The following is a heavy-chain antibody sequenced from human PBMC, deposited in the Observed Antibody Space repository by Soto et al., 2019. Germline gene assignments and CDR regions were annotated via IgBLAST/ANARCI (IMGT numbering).Heavy chain of an antibody. V-gene: IGHV4-39*01. J-gene: IGHJ4*02. D-gene: IGHD2-21*02. CDR1: VESISSGSYY. Sequence: SETLSLTCIDPVESISSGSYYWGWIRQPPGKGLEWIGSIYYSGRTYYNPSFKSRVTISIDTSKNQFSPKLSSVTATDTAVYYCARQRTTVVTQAYFDHWGQGALVTVSS. CDR2: IYYSGRT. CDR3: ARQRTTVVTQAYFDH.